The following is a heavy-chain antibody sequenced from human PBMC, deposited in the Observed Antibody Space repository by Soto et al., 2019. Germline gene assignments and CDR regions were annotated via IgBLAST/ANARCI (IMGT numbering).Heavy chain of an antibody. V-gene: IGHV4-31*03. CDR2: IYYSGST. CDR1: GGSISSGGYY. J-gene: IGHJ2*01. CDR3: SAVLRYFDWLYPDWYFDL. Sequence: QVQLQESGPGLVKPSQTLSLTCTVSGGSISSGGYYWSWIRQHPGKGLEWIGYIYYSGSTCYNPSLKSRVTISVDTSKNQFSLKLSSVTAADTAVYYCSAVLRYFDWLYPDWYFDLWGRGTLVTVSS. D-gene: IGHD3-9*01.